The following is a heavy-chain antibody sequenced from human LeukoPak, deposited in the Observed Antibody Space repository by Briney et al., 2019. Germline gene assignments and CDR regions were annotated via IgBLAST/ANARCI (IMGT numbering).Heavy chain of an antibody. CDR2: TYYRSKWYN. CDR3: AKAPTPPTYYFDY. D-gene: IGHD3-16*01. Sequence: SQTLSLTCAISGDSVSSNSATWNWIRQSPSRGLEWLGRTYYRSKWYNDYAVSLKSRITINPDTSKNQFSLQLNSVTAADTAVYYCAKAPTPPTYYFDYWGQGTLVTVSS. J-gene: IGHJ4*02. CDR1: GDSVSSNSAT. V-gene: IGHV6-1*01.